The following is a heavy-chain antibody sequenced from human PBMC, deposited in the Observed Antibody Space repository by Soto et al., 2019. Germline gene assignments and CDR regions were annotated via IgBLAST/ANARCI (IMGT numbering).Heavy chain of an antibody. CDR2: ISGSGGST. D-gene: IGHD6-13*01. J-gene: IGHJ3*02. CDR3: AKGPVLVLMGFDAFDI. V-gene: IGHV3-23*01. Sequence: GGSLRLSCAASGFTFSSYAMSWVRQAPGKGLEWVSAISGSGGSTYYADSVKGRFTISRDNSKNTLYLQMNSLRAEDTAVYYCAKGPVLVLMGFDAFDIWGQGTMVTVSS. CDR1: GFTFSSYA.